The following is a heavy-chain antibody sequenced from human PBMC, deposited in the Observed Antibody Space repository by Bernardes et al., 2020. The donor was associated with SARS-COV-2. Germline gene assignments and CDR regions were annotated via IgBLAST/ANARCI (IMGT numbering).Heavy chain of an antibody. V-gene: IGHV4-34*01. CDR1: GGSFSGYY. J-gene: IGHJ4*02. Sequence: SETLSLTCAVYGGSFSGYYWSWIRQPPGKGLEWIGEINHSGSTNYNPSLKSRVTISVDTSKNQFSLKLSSVTAADTAVYYCARAQYYFDYWGQGTLVTVSS. CDR2: INHSGST. CDR3: ARAQYYFDY.